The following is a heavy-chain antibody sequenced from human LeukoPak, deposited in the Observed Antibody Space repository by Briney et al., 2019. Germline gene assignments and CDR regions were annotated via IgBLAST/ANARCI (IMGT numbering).Heavy chain of an antibody. CDR2: IYYSGST. Sequence: SETLSLTCTVSGGSISSSSYYWGWIRQPPGKGLEWIGSIYYSGSTNYNPSLKSRVTISVDTSKNQFSLKLSSVTAADTAVYYCARHHPKLWFGEFRPAHFDYWGQGTLVTVSS. V-gene: IGHV4-39*01. J-gene: IGHJ4*02. CDR1: GGSISSSSYY. D-gene: IGHD3-10*01. CDR3: ARHHPKLWFGEFRPAHFDY.